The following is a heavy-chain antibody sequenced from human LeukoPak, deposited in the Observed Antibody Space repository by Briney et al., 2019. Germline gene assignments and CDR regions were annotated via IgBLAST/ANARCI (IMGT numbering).Heavy chain of an antibody. D-gene: IGHD3-9*01. J-gene: IGHJ4*02. CDR2: INPNNGGT. CDR1: GYTFTGYY. Sequence: ASVKVSCKASGYTFTGYYMHWVRQAPGQGLEWMGWINPNNGGTNYAQKFQGRVTLTRDTSISTAYMELSRLRSDDTAVYYCARDRDDILTGCDYWGQGTLVTVSS. V-gene: IGHV1-2*02. CDR3: ARDRDDILTGCDY.